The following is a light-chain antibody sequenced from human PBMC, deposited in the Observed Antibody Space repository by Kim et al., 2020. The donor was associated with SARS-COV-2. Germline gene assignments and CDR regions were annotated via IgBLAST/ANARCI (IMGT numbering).Light chain of an antibody. CDR1: KLGDKD. CDR2: QDT. J-gene: IGLJ3*02. Sequence: SYELTQPPSVSVSPGQTAKISCTGDKLGDKDASWYQQKPGQSPVLVIYQDTKRPSGIPRRFSGSNSGNTATLTISGTQSMDEADYYCQTWDSSVVMFGGG. CDR3: QTWDSSVVM. V-gene: IGLV3-1*01.